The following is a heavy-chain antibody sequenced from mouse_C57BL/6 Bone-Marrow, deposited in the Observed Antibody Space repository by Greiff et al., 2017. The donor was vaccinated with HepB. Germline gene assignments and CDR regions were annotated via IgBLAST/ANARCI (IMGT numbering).Heavy chain of an antibody. D-gene: IGHD1-1*01. CDR3: ARRGGGFDYYGSSRFAY. CDR1: GYAFTNYL. Sequence: QVQLKESGAELVRPGTSVKVSCKASGYAFTNYLIEWVKQRPGQGLEWIGVINPGSGGTNYNEKFKGKATLTADKSSSTAYMQLSSLTSEDSAVYFCARRGGGFDYYGSSRFAYWGQGTLVTVSA. CDR2: INPGSGGT. J-gene: IGHJ3*01. V-gene: IGHV1-54*01.